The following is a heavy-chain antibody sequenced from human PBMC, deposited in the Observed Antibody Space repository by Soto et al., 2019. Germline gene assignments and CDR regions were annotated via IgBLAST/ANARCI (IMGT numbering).Heavy chain of an antibody. CDR3: ARLQFGEGFDY. J-gene: IGHJ4*02. D-gene: IGHD3-10*01. CDR1: GGSISGDGFS. Sequence: SETLSLTCAVSGGSISGDGFSWSWIRQPPGKGLEWIGYILHTGGTQYNPSLKSRVSMSVDKSKNQFSLHLTSVTAADTAVYYCARLQFGEGFDYWGQGALVTVSS. V-gene: IGHV4-30-2*01. CDR2: ILHTGGT.